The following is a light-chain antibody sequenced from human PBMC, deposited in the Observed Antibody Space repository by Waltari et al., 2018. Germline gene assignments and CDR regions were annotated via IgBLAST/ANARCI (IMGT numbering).Light chain of an antibody. Sequence: QSALTQPASVSGSPGQSITISCTGSSSDVGAYCYVSWYQQHPGKAPKLIIYDVTNRPSGVSIRFSGSKSGNTASLTISGLQSEDEADYYCNSHTSVSTLVFGTGTTVTVI. CDR2: DVT. CDR1: SSDVGAYCY. J-gene: IGLJ1*01. CDR3: NSHTSVSTLV. V-gene: IGLV2-14*03.